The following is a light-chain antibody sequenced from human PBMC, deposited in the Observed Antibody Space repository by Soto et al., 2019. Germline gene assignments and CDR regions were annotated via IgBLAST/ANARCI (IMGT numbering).Light chain of an antibody. J-gene: IGKJ2*01. V-gene: IGKV1-5*01. CDR1: QSISNW. CDR2: DAS. Sequence: DIQMTQSPSTLSASVGDRVTITCRASQSISNWLAWYQQRPGEAPKLLMYDASTLENWVPSRFSGSGSGTECTLTISCLRPDDFATYYCQQYNTYSYTVGQGTKLEIK. CDR3: QQYNTYSYT.